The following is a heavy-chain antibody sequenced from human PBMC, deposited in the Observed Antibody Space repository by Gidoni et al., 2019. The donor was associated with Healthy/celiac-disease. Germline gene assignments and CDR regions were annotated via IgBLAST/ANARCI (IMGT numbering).Heavy chain of an antibody. D-gene: IGHD6-13*01. V-gene: IGHV3-23*04. Sequence: EVQLVESGGGLVQPGGSLRLSCAASGFPFSSYAMGWVRQAPGKGLEWGAAISGSGGSTYYADSVKGRFTISRDNSKNTLYLQMNSLRAEDTAVYYCAKGNSPYSSSWHGDYWGQGTLVTVSS. CDR2: ISGSGGST. CDR1: GFPFSSYA. CDR3: AKGNSPYSSSWHGDY. J-gene: IGHJ4*02.